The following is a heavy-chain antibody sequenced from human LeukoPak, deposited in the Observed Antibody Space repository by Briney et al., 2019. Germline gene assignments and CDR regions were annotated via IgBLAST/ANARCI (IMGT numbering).Heavy chain of an antibody. CDR2: ISTYNGDT. CDR3: ARDPSNTSGWYIWFDF. Sequence: SSVKVSCKASDYTFKNYGLRGVRQAPGQGLEWMGWISTYNGDTKHAQKVQGRLTLTADASTSTAYMDLRGLRSDDAAVYYLARDPSNTSGWYIWFDFWGQGTLVTVSS. CDR1: DYTFKNYG. V-gene: IGHV1-18*04. J-gene: IGHJ5*01. D-gene: IGHD6-19*01.